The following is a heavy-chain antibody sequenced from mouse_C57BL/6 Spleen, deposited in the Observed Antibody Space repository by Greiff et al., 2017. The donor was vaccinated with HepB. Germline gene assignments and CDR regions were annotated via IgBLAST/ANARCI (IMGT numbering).Heavy chain of an antibody. CDR3: ARTTGTWGYFDV. CDR2: ISNLAYSI. J-gene: IGHJ1*03. D-gene: IGHD4-1*02. Sequence: EVKLMESGGGLVQPGGSLKLSCAASGFTFSDYGMAWVRQAPRKGPEWVAFISNLAYSIYYADTVTGRFTISRENAKNTLYLEMSSLRSEDTAMYYCARTTGTWGYFDVWGTGTTVTVSS. CDR1: GFTFSDYG. V-gene: IGHV5-15*01.